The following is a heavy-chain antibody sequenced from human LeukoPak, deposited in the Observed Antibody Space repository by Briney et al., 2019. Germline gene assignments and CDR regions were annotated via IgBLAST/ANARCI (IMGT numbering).Heavy chain of an antibody. V-gene: IGHV3-7*01. J-gene: IGHJ5*02. CDR2: IKQDGSEK. CDR3: AREYSSSWYVNWFDP. Sequence: AGGSLRLSCAASGFTFNTYWMSWVRQAPGKGLEWVANIKQDGSEKYYVDSVKGRFTISRDNAKNSLYLQMNSLRAEDTAVYYCAREYSSSWYVNWFDPWGQGTLVTVSS. D-gene: IGHD6-13*01. CDR1: GFTFNTYW.